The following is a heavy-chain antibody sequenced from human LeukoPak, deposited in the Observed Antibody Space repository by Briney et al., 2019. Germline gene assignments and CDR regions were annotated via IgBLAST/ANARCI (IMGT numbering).Heavy chain of an antibody. J-gene: IGHJ4*02. Sequence: GGSLRLSCAASGFTFSTYWMSWVRQAPGKGLEWVATIKQDGSEKYYVDSLKGRFTISRDNAKNSLYLQMNSLRAEDTAVYYCASAGNTHFDYWGQGTLVTVSS. CDR3: ASAGNTHFDY. D-gene: IGHD4-23*01. CDR2: IKQDGSEK. CDR1: GFTFSTYW. V-gene: IGHV3-7*01.